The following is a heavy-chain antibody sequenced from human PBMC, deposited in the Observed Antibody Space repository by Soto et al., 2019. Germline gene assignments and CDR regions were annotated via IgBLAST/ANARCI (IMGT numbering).Heavy chain of an antibody. V-gene: IGHV4-34*01. Sequence: QVQPQQWGTKLSKPSETLSLTCAVYGGSFSGYYWSWIRQPPGKGLEWIGEIDHSGGTNYNPSPKGRVTHSVDTSNSKFSLKLSSVTAPDTASSYCVRGRLGAAANWCQGIVVIVSS. CDR2: IDHSGGT. J-gene: IGHJ4*02. CDR1: GGSFSGYY. D-gene: IGHD3-16*01. CDR3: VRGRLGAAAN.